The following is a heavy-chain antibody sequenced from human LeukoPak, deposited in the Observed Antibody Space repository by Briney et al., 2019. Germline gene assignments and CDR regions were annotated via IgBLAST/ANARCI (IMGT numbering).Heavy chain of an antibody. CDR2: IYYSGST. CDR1: GGSISSGGYY. CDR3: ARIPEWVVQAYFDY. Sequence: SETLSLTCTVSGGSISSGGYYWSWIRQHPGKGLEWIEYIYYSGSTYYNPSLKSRVTISVDTSKNQFSLKLSSVTAADTAVYYCARIPEWVVQAYFDYWGQGTMVTVSS. D-gene: IGHD6-19*01. J-gene: IGHJ4*02. V-gene: IGHV4-31*03.